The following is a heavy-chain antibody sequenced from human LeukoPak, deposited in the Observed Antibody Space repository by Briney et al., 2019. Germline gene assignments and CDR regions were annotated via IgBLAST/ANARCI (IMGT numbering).Heavy chain of an antibody. CDR1: GFIFTAYA. V-gene: IGHV3-23*01. D-gene: IGHD3-22*01. CDR3: AKGSYYDSSGSFYFDY. CDR2: IDGSGGSI. J-gene: IGHJ4*02. Sequence: PGGSLRLSCGASGFIFTAYAMSWVRQAPGKGLEWVSGIDGSGGSIFYADSVKGRFTISRDNSKNTLYVQVNSLGTEDTAAYYCAKGSYYDSSGSFYFDYWGQGTLVTVSS.